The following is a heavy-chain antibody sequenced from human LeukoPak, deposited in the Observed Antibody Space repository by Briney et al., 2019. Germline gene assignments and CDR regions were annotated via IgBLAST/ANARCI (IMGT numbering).Heavy chain of an antibody. CDR3: ARDVAREFDY. J-gene: IGHJ4*02. CDR1: GYIFISYY. D-gene: IGHD5-24*01. CDR2: INPSDGST. V-gene: IGHV1-46*01. Sequence: ASVKVSCKASGYIFISYYIHWVRQAPGQGLEWMGVINPSDGSTNYAQKFQGRVTITRDRSTSTVYMELSSLRSEDTAVYYCARDVAREFDYWGQGSLVTVSS.